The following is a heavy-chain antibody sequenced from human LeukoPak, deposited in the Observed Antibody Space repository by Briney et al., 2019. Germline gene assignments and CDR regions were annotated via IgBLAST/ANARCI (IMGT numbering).Heavy chain of an antibody. Sequence: GTSLRLSCAASGFTFSSYAMHWVRQAPDKGLEWVAVVSSTGSNKYYADSVKGRLTISRDNSRNTLYLQMNSLRAEDTAVYYCAKPYYDSSGVTHYFDNWGQGTLVTVSS. V-gene: IGHV3-30*01. CDR1: GFTFSSYA. J-gene: IGHJ4*02. CDR2: VSSTGSNK. CDR3: AKPYYDSSGVTHYFDN. D-gene: IGHD3-22*01.